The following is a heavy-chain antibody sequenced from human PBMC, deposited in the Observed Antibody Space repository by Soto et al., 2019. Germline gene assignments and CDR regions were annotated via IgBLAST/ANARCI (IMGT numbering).Heavy chain of an antibody. J-gene: IGHJ3*02. CDR1: GYTFTGYY. Sequence: ASVKVSCKASGYTFTGYYMHWVRQAPGQGLEWMGWINPNSGGTNYAQKFQGWVTMTRDTSISTAYMELSGLRSDDTAVYYCASRIAAAGYAFDIWGQGTMVTVSS. V-gene: IGHV1-2*04. D-gene: IGHD6-13*01. CDR3: ASRIAAAGYAFDI. CDR2: INPNSGGT.